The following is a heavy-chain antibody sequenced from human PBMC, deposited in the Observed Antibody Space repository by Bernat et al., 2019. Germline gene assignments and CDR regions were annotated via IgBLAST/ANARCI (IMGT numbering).Heavy chain of an antibody. CDR3: ARHSIGLAYCSGGSCYDY. D-gene: IGHD2-15*01. V-gene: IGHV4-39*01. CDR1: GGSISSSSYY. CDR2: IYYSGST. J-gene: IGHJ4*02. Sequence: QLQLQESGPGLVKPSETLSLTCTVPGGSISSSSYYWGWIRQPPGKGLEWIGSIYYSGSTYYNPSLKSRVTISVDTSKNQFSLMLSSVTAADTAVYYCARHSIGLAYCSGGSCYDYWGQGTLVTVSS.